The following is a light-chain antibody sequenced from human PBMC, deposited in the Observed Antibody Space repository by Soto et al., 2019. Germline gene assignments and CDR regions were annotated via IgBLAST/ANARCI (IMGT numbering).Light chain of an antibody. CDR1: SSDVGSYNP. V-gene: IGLV2-23*01. CDR2: EGS. CDR3: CSYAGSSTYV. Sequence: QSVLTQPASVSGSPGQSITTSCTGTSSDVGSYNPVSWYQQHPGKAPKLMIYEGSKRPSGVSNRFSGSKSGNTASLTISGLQAEDEADYYRCSYAGSSTYVFGTGTKVTVL. J-gene: IGLJ1*01.